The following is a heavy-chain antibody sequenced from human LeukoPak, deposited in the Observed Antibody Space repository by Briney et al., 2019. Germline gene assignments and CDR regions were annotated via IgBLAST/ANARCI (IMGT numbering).Heavy chain of an antibody. D-gene: IGHD3-22*01. V-gene: IGHV1-46*01. Sequence: IINPSGGSTSYAQKFQGRVTMTRDTSTSTVYMELSSLRSEDTAVYYCARDHGSKGAWFDPWGQGTLVTVSS. J-gene: IGHJ5*02. CDR3: ARDHGSKGAWFDP. CDR2: INPSGGST.